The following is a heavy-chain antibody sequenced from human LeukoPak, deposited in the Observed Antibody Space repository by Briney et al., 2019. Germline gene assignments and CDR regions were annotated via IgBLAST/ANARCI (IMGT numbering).Heavy chain of an antibody. CDR2: IRYDGSNK. CDR1: GFTFSSYG. CDR3: AKGRDDFWSGYYSFDY. V-gene: IGHV3-30*02. J-gene: IGHJ4*02. Sequence: GGSLRLSCAASGFTFSSYGMHWVRQAPGKGVEGVAFIRYDGSNKYYADSVKGGFTISRDNSKNTLYMQMNRLRAEDTAVYYCAKGRDDFWSGYYSFDYWGQGTLVTVSS. D-gene: IGHD3-3*01.